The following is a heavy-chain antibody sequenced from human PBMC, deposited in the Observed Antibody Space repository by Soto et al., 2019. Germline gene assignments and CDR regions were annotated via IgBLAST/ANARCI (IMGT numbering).Heavy chain of an antibody. Sequence: EVQLLESGGGLVQPGGSLRLSCAASGFTFSSYAMSWVRQAPGKGLEWVSAISGSGGSTYYADSVQGRFTSSRDKSNSTLYVQSNSVRAEDTAVYYCAKDGDYPPVGYYYYGMDVWGQGTTVTVSS. D-gene: IGHD4-17*01. J-gene: IGHJ6*02. CDR1: GFTFSSYA. CDR2: ISGSGGST. CDR3: AKDGDYPPVGYYYYGMDV. V-gene: IGHV3-23*01.